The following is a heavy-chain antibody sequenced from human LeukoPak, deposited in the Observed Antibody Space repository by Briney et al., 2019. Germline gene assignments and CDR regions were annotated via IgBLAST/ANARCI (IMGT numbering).Heavy chain of an antibody. D-gene: IGHD3-10*01. CDR2: IYHSGST. J-gene: IGHJ4*01. Sequence: SETLSLTCAVSGGSINNSNWWSWVRQPPGKGLEWIGEIYHSGSTNYNPSLKSRVTISFDTSKNLFSLNLSSVTAADTAVYYCARERSGSYDEHFDYWGQGTLVTVSS. V-gene: IGHV4-4*02. CDR1: GGSINNSNW. CDR3: ARERSGSYDEHFDY.